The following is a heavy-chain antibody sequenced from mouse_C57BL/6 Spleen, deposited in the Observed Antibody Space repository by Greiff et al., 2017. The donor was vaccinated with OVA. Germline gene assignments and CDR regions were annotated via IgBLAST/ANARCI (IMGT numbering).Heavy chain of an antibody. D-gene: IGHD1-1*01. J-gene: IGHJ1*03. CDR2: VYPYNGGT. CDR3: AGSSYPYWYFDV. CDR1: GFTFTDYY. V-gene: IGHV1-36*01. Sequence: EVHLVESGPVLVKPGPSVKISCKASGFTFTDYYMHWVKQSHGKSLEWIGLVYPYNGGTSYNQKFKGKATLTVDTSSSTAYMELNSLTSEDSAVYYCAGSSYPYWYFDVWGTGTTVTGSS.